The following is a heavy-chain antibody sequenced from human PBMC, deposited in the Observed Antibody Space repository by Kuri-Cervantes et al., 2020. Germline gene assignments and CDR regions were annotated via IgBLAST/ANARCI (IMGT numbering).Heavy chain of an antibody. D-gene: IGHD1-26*01. CDR2: IYYYGST. V-gene: IGHV4-39*01. Sequence: SETLSLTCTVPGGSISSSNYCWGWIRQPPGKGLEWIGNIYYYGSTYYNPSLKGRITMSVDTSKNQFSLQVASVTAADTAVYYCARLDYSESWFDYWGQGTLVTVSS. CDR1: GGSISSSNYC. CDR3: ARLDYSESWFDY. J-gene: IGHJ4*02.